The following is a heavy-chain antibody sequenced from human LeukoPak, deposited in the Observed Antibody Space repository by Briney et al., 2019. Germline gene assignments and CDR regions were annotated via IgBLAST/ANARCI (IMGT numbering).Heavy chain of an antibody. J-gene: IGHJ6*02. CDR1: GFTFSSYA. CDR3: ARSYSNHLFGMDV. V-gene: IGHV3-23*01. Sequence: GGSLRLSCAASGFTFSSYAMTWVRQAPGKGLEWVSSIIAGGDNTYYADSVKGRFTISRDNSKNTVFLQMNSVRAEDTAVYYCARSYSNHLFGMDVWGQGTTVTVSS. D-gene: IGHD4-11*01. CDR2: IIAGGDNT.